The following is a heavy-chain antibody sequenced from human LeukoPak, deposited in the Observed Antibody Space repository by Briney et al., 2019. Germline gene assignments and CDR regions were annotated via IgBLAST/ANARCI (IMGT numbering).Heavy chain of an antibody. Sequence: PGGSLRLSCAASGFTFSSYAMSWVRQAPGKGLEWVSDIKEDGSEKYYVDSVKGRFTISRDNAKNSLYLQMNSLRVEETALYYCVCHVVLSVGYHYGLGVWGQGTTVTVSS. CDR3: VCHVVLSVGYHYGLGV. D-gene: IGHD2-21*01. CDR1: GFTFSSYA. V-gene: IGHV3-7*02. CDR2: IKEDGSEK. J-gene: IGHJ6*01.